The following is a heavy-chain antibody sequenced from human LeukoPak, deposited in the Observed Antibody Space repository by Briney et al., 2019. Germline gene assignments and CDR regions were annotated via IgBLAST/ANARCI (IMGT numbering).Heavy chain of an antibody. Sequence: SQTLSLSCAVSGDSVSNKNAAWNWIRQSPSRGLEWLGRTYYRSEWHTDYAFSVKGRITINADTSKNQFSLQLGYVTPEDTAVYYCASGWALSWGQGTLVTVSS. CDR2: TYYRSEWHT. CDR3: ASGWALS. V-gene: IGHV6-1*01. J-gene: IGHJ5*02. D-gene: IGHD1-26*01. CDR1: GDSVSNKNAA.